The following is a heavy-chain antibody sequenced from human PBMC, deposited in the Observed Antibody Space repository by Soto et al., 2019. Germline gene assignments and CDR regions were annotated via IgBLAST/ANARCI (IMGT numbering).Heavy chain of an antibody. CDR3: AKDGGKDYDFLTGYYGGGAWDY. CDR2: ISGSGGST. CDR1: GFTFSSYA. D-gene: IGHD3-9*01. V-gene: IGHV3-23*01. J-gene: IGHJ4*02. Sequence: EVQLLESGGGLVQPGGSLRLSCAASGFTFSSYAMSWVRQAPGKGLEWVSAISGSGGSTYYADSVKGRFTISRDNSKNPLNLQRNSLRAEHTAENYWAKDGGKDYDFLTGYYGGGAWDYWGQGTLVTVSS.